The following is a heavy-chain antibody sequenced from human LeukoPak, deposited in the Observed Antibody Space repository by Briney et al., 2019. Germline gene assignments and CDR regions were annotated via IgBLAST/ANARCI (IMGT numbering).Heavy chain of an antibody. CDR2: ISGSGGST. Sequence: PGGSLRLSCAASGFTVSSNYMSWVRQAPGKGLEWVSAISGSGGSTYYADSVKGRFTISRDNSKNTLYLQMNSLRAEDTAVYYCAKGGYYYDSSHAFDIWGQGTMVTVSS. CDR1: GFTVSSNY. J-gene: IGHJ3*02. CDR3: AKGGYYYDSSHAFDI. D-gene: IGHD3-22*01. V-gene: IGHV3-23*01.